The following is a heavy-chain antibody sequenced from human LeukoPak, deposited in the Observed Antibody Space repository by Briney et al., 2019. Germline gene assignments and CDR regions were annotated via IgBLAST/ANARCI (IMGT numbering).Heavy chain of an antibody. CDR2: IKQDGSEK. CDR3: VRGNDYYRC. CDR1: GFTYTRYW. V-gene: IGHV3-7*01. J-gene: IGHJ4*02. Sequence: GGSLRLSCVASGFTYTRYWMSWVRQAPGKGPEWVANIKQDGSEKNYVDFVKGRFTISRDNAKNSLYLQMNSLRVEDTAVYYCVRGNDYYRCWGQGTLVTVSS. D-gene: IGHD3-3*01.